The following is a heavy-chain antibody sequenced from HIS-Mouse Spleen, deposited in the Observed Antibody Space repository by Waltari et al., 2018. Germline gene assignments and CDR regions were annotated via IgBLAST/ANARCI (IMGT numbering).Heavy chain of an antibody. Sequence: QVQLVQSGAEVKKPGASVKVSCKASGYTFTGSFMHWVRQAPGQGLEWMGWINPNSGGTNDAQKFQGRVTMTRDTSISTAYMELSRLRSDDTAVYYCVSTGSYWYYFDYWGQGTLVTVSS. J-gene: IGHJ4*02. V-gene: IGHV1-2*02. CDR2: INPNSGGT. CDR3: VSTGSYWYYFDY. D-gene: IGHD1-26*01. CDR1: GYTFTGSF.